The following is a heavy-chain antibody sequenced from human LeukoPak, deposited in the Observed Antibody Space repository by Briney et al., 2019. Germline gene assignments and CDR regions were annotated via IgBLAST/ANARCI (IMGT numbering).Heavy chain of an antibody. Sequence: TSETLSLTCTVSGGSISSYYWSWIRQPPGKGLEWIGNIYYSGTTNYNPSLKSRVTISVDTSKNQFSLKLSSVTAADTAVYYCARGMDQPKQQPYGCWGQGTLVTVSS. CDR2: IYYSGTT. V-gene: IGHV4-59*12. J-gene: IGHJ4*02. CDR3: ARGMDQPKQQPYGC. D-gene: IGHD6-13*01. CDR1: GGSISSYY.